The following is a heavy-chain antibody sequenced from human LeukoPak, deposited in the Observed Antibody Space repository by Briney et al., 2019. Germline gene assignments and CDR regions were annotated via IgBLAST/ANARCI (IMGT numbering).Heavy chain of an antibody. CDR1: GGSISSSSYY. Sequence: SETLSLTCTVSGGSISSSSYYWGWIRQPPGRGLEWIGSIYYIGSTYNTPPPNSLVSLSVDTSKNPYSLKLSSVTAADTAVYYCARHLPYDFWSGYLYYFDYWGQGTLVTVSS. CDR2: IYYIGST. V-gene: IGHV4-39*01. J-gene: IGHJ4*02. CDR3: ARHLPYDFWSGYLYYFDY. D-gene: IGHD3-3*01.